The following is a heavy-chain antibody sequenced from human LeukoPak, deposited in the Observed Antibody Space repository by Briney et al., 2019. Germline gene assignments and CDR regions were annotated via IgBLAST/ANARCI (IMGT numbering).Heavy chain of an antibody. Sequence: GGSLRLSCAASGFTFSTYAMSWVRQAPGKGLEWVSSISGSDTNTYYADSVKGRFTISRDKSKNTLDLQMNSLRAEDTAVYYCAKDTDHYYGSGSFDYWGQGTLVTVSS. D-gene: IGHD3-10*01. J-gene: IGHJ4*02. CDR3: AKDTDHYYGSGSFDY. CDR2: ISGSDTNT. CDR1: GFTFSTYA. V-gene: IGHV3-23*01.